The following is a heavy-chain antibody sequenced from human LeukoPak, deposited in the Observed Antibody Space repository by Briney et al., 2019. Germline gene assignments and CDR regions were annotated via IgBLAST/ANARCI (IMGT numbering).Heavy chain of an antibody. D-gene: IGHD4-11*01. CDR1: GYTFTSYG. CDR2: ISAYNGNT. CDR3: ARDRTGTTRYYFDY. Sequence: ASVKVSCKASGYTFTSYGISWVRQAPGQGLEWMGWISAYNGNTNYAQKLQGRVTMTTDTYTSTAYMELRSLRSDDTAVYYCARDRTGTTRYYFDYWGQGTLVTVSS. J-gene: IGHJ4*02. V-gene: IGHV1-18*01.